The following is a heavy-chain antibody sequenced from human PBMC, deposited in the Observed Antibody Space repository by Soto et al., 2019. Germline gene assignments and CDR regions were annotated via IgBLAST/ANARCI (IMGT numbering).Heavy chain of an antibody. Sequence: PSETLSLTCAVSGGSISSGGYSWSWIRQPPGKGLEWIGYMFYSGSTNYNPSLKSRVTISVDTSKNQFSLNLRFVTAADTAVYFCARSGGNDVYYYLDVWGQGTTVTVSS. V-gene: IGHV4-61*08. CDR3: ARSGGNDVYYYLDV. D-gene: IGHD1-1*01. CDR1: GGSISSGGYS. J-gene: IGHJ6*02. CDR2: MFYSGST.